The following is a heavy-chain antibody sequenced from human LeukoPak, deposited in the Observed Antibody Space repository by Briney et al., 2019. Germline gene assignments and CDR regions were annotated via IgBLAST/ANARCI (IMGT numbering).Heavy chain of an antibody. Sequence: GRSLRLSCAASGFTFSSYWMHWVRQAPGKGLVWVSRINSDDGSRTTYADSVKGRFTISRDNAKTTLYLQMNSLRAEDTAVYYCARSWVTTSSDSFDIWGQGTMVTVSS. J-gene: IGHJ3*02. CDR2: INSDDGSRT. CDR1: GFTFSSYW. CDR3: ARSWVTTSSDSFDI. V-gene: IGHV3-74*01. D-gene: IGHD4-17*01.